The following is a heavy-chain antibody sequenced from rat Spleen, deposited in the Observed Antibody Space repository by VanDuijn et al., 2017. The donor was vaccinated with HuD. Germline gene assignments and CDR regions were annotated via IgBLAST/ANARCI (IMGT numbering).Heavy chain of an antibody. CDR2: ISYGDSSGHSGT. CDR1: GFTFSNYD. CDR3: ARRHYGYTDYFDY. Sequence: EVQVVESGGGLIQPGRSMKLSCAASGFTFSNYDLAWVRQAPTRGLEWVATISYGDSSGHSGTYYRDSVKGRFTISRDDVKNTLYVQMDSLRSEDTATYYCARRHYGYTDYFDYWGQGVMVTVSS. J-gene: IGHJ2*01. D-gene: IGHD1-9*01. V-gene: IGHV5-25*01.